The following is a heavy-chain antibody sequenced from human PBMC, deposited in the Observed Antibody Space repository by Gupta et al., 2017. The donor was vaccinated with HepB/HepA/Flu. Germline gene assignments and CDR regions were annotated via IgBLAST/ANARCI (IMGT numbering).Heavy chain of an antibody. CDR2: ISGSGGST. V-gene: IGHV3-23*01. D-gene: IGHD3-10*01. CDR3: AKDSLHYGSGSLGGFDY. Sequence: EVQLLESGGGLVQPGGSLRLSCAASGFTFSSYAMSWVRQAPGKGLEWVSAISGSGGSTYYADSVKGRFTISRDNSKNTLYLQMNSLRAEDTAVYYCAKDSLHYGSGSLGGFDYWGQGTLVTVSS. J-gene: IGHJ4*02. CDR1: GFTFSSYA.